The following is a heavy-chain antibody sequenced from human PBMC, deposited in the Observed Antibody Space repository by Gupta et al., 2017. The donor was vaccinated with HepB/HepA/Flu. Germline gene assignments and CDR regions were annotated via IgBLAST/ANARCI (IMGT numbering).Heavy chain of an antibody. CDR3: ARLTDFWSGYLYDY. CDR1: GGSISSGDYY. V-gene: IGHV4-30-4*01. CDR2: IYYSGST. J-gene: IGHJ4*02. D-gene: IGHD3-3*01. Sequence: PSQTLSLTCTVSGGSISSGDYYWSWIRQPPGKGLEWIGYIYYSGSTYYNPSLKSRVTISVDTSKNQFSLKLSSVTAADTAVYYCARLTDFWSGYLYDYWGQGTLVTGSS.